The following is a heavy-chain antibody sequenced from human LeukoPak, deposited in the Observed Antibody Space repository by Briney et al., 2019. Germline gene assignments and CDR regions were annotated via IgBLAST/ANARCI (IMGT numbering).Heavy chain of an antibody. CDR2: IYYSGST. V-gene: IGHV4-39*07. J-gene: IGHJ5*02. D-gene: IGHD1-26*01. CDR3: ARDHELLGWFDP. Sequence: SETLSLTCTVSGGSISSSSYYWGWIRQPPGKGLEWIGSIYYSGSTYYNPSLKSRVTISVDTSKNQFSLKLSSVTAADTAVYYCARDHELLGWFDPGAREPWSPSPQ. CDR1: GGSISSSSYY.